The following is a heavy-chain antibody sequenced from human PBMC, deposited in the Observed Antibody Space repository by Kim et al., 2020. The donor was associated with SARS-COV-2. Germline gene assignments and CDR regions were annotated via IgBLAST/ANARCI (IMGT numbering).Heavy chain of an antibody. Sequence: ASVKVSCKASGYTFTSYGISWVRQAPGQGLEWMGWISAYNGNTNYAQKLQGRVTMTTDTSTSTAYMELRSLRSDDTAVYYCARDLELGYCSGGSCFDNYWGQGTLVTVSS. CDR2: ISAYNGNT. CDR1: GYTFTSYG. D-gene: IGHD2-15*01. V-gene: IGHV1-18*01. CDR3: ARDLELGYCSGGSCFDNY. J-gene: IGHJ4*02.